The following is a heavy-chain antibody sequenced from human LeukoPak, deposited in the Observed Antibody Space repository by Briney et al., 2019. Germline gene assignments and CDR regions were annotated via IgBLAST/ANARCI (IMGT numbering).Heavy chain of an antibody. CDR3: AKHHSQTTVLTYYYGSGSWVPLDY. J-gene: IGHJ4*02. V-gene: IGHV3-53*01. D-gene: IGHD3-10*01. Sequence: GGSLRLSCAASGFTVSSNYMSWVRQAPGKGLEWVSVIYSGGSTYYADSVKGRFTISRDNSKNTLYLQMNSLRAEDTAVYYCAKHHSQTTVLTYYYGSGSWVPLDYWGQGTLVTVSS. CDR1: GFTVSSNY. CDR2: IYSGGST.